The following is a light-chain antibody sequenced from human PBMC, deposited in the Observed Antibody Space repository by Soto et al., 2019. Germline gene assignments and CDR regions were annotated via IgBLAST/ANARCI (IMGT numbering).Light chain of an antibody. V-gene: IGKV3-20*01. J-gene: IGKJ1*01. CDR2: GAS. Sequence: EIVLTQSPGTLSLSPGERATLSCRASQSVSSSYLAWYQQKPGQAPRLLIYGASSRATGLPDRFSGSGSGTDFTLTISRLEPEDFAVYYCQQYGSPWWTFGQGTKVEIK. CDR3: QQYGSPWWT. CDR1: QSVSSSY.